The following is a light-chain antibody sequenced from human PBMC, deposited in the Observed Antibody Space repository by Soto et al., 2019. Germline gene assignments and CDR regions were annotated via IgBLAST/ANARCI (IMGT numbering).Light chain of an antibody. CDR3: QQYNIYPLT. CDR1: QDINSW. V-gene: IGKV1D-16*01. Sequence: DVQMTQSPSSLSASVGDRVTITCRASQDINSWLAWYQQKPEKAPKSLINAASSLQTGVPSRFSGSGSGTDFTLTISSLQPEDSATYYCQQYNIYPLTFGGGTKVEIK. CDR2: AAS. J-gene: IGKJ4*01.